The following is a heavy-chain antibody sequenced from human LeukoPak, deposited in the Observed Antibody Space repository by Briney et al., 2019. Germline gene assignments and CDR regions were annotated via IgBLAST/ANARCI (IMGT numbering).Heavy chain of an antibody. Sequence: SETLSLTCAVYGGSFSGYYWSWIRQPPGKGLEWIGEINHSGSTNYNPSLKSRVTISVDTSKNQFSLKLSSVTAADTAVYYCVRARYCSSTSCYTDWFDPWGQGTLVTVSS. CDR3: VRARYCSSTSCYTDWFDP. V-gene: IGHV4-34*01. D-gene: IGHD2-2*02. CDR2: INHSGST. CDR1: GGSFSGYY. J-gene: IGHJ5*02.